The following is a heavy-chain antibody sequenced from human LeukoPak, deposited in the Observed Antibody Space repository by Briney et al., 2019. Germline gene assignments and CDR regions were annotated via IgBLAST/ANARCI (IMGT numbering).Heavy chain of an antibody. V-gene: IGHV1-8*01. CDR2: MNPNSGNT. D-gene: IGHD3-22*01. Sequence: WASVKVSCKASGYTFTSYDINWVRQATGQGLEWMGWMNPNSGNTGYAQKFQGRVTITRNTSISTAYMELSSLRSEDTAVYYCARSGYYYDSSGYFSDYWGQGTLVTVSS. J-gene: IGHJ4*02. CDR1: GYTFTSYD. CDR3: ARSGYYYDSSGYFSDY.